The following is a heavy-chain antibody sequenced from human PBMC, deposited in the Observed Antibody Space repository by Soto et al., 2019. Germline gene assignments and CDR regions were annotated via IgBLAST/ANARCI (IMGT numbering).Heavy chain of an antibody. V-gene: IGHV4-59*01. Sequence: SETLSLTCTVSGGSMDRSYWSWVRQPPGKGLEWIGYIFYSGSTNYNPSLKSRVTISVDTSKNQFSLLLTSVTAADTGVYFCGRERSYYYCGYFDSWGQGTQVTVSS. J-gene: IGHJ4*02. CDR1: GGSMDRSY. CDR3: GRERSYYYCGYFDS. D-gene: IGHD3-22*01. CDR2: IFYSGST.